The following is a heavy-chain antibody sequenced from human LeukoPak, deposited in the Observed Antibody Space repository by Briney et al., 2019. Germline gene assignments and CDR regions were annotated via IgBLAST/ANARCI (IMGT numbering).Heavy chain of an antibody. CDR3: ARGRNCSGGSCFRDWFDP. Sequence: PSETLSLTCTVSGGSISSYYWSWIRQPAGKGLEWIGRIYTSGSTNYNPSLKSRVTISVDTSKNQFSLKLSSVTAADTAVYYCARGRNCSGGSCFRDWFDPWGQGTLVTVSS. CDR1: GGSISSYY. CDR2: IYTSGST. D-gene: IGHD2-15*01. V-gene: IGHV4-4*07. J-gene: IGHJ5*02.